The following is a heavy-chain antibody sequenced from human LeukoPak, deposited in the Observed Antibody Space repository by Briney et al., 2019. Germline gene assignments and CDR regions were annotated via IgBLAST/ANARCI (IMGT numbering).Heavy chain of an antibody. CDR3: ARCGEIVTISSCYFDY. D-gene: IGHD5-24*01. V-gene: IGHV5-51*01. CDR2: NYPGDSGT. CDR1: GYSFTYYW. Sequence: GGSLKIFCKGFGYSFTYYWIGWVRQMPGEGLEWRGLNYPGDSGTRYSPSFQGQVTISADQSISTASLPESCLRASDTAMYYRARCGEIVTISSCYFDYWGQGTVVTVSP. J-gene: IGHJ4*02.